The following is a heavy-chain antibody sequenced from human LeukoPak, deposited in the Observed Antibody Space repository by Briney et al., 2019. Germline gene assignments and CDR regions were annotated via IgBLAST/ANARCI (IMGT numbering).Heavy chain of an antibody. CDR1: GFTFSTSA. Sequence: PGGSLRLSCAASGFTFSTSAISWVRQAPGEGLEWVSTITGGDGGTYYADSVKGRFTLSRDNSKHTVYLQMSSLRAEDTAVYYCARRLLVGTTVRPYFDYWGQGTLVTVSS. V-gene: IGHV3-23*01. D-gene: IGHD1-26*01. J-gene: IGHJ4*02. CDR3: ARRLLVGTTVRPYFDY. CDR2: ITGGDGGT.